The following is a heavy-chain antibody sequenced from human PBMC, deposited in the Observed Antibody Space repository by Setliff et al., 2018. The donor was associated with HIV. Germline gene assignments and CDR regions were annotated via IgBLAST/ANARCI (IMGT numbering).Heavy chain of an antibody. V-gene: IGHV1-46*01. CDR2: VNPSGGST. J-gene: IGHJ4*02. D-gene: IGHD6-13*01. CDR3: ARPGIAAADYYFDY. CDR1: GYTFTNYN. Sequence: GASVKVSCKASGYTFTNYNIHWVRQAPGQGLEGVGMVNPSGGSTAYAQKFQGRVTIIRDTSTSTVYMDLSSLRSEDTAVYYCARPGIAAADYYFDYWGQGALVTVSS.